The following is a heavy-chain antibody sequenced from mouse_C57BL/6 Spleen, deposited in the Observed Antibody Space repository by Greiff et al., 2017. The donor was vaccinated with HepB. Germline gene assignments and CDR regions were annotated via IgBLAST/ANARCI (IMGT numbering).Heavy chain of an antibody. CDR1: GYTFTSYW. V-gene: IGHV1-69*01. CDR3: ARGGGYYEGD. CDR2: IDPSDSYT. J-gene: IGHJ2*01. D-gene: IGHD2-3*01. Sequence: QVQLQQSGAELVMPGASVKLSCKASGYTFTSYWMHWVKQRPGQGLEWIGEIDPSDSYTNYNQKFKGKSTLTVDKSSSTAYMQLSSQTSEDSAVYYCARGGGYYEGDWGQGTTLTVSS.